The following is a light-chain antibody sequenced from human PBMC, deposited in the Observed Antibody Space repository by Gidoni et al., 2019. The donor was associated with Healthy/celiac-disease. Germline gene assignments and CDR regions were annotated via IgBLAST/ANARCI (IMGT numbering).Light chain of an antibody. CDR1: QSISSW. CDR2: KAS. CDR3: QQYNSYPWT. V-gene: IGKV1-5*03. Sequence: DIQMTQSPSTLSASVGDRVTITCRASQSISSWLAWDQQKPGKAPKLLIYKASSLESGVPSRFGGSGSGTEFTLTISSLQPDDFATYYCQQYNSYPWTFGQGTKVEIK. J-gene: IGKJ1*01.